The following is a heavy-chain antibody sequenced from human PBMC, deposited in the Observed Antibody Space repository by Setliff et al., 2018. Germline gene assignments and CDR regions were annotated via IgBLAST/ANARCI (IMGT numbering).Heavy chain of an antibody. CDR3: ARADHLVTTTFDY. V-gene: IGHV7-4-1*02. CDR1: GYSLSNYV. CDR2: INTKTGDP. D-gene: IGHD4-17*01. J-gene: IGHJ4*01. Sequence: ASVKVSCKASGYSLSNYVMDWVRQAPGQGLEWMGWINTKTGDPTYAQGYTGRFAFSLDTSDSTTYLDISTLKAEDTATYFCARADHLVTTTFDYWGQGTLVTVSS.